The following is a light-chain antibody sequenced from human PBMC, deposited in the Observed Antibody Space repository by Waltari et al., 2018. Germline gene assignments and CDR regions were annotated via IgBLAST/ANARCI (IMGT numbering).Light chain of an antibody. CDR2: GAS. V-gene: IGKV3-15*01. Sequence: EIVMTQSSTTLSASPGERVTLSCRASQSISTNLAWYQQKFGQAPRLLIYGASTTATGIPARFSGRGSGTEFTLTISSLQSEDFAVYYCQQYNDWPKTFGQGTTVEI. CDR1: QSISTN. CDR3: QQYNDWPKT. J-gene: IGKJ1*01.